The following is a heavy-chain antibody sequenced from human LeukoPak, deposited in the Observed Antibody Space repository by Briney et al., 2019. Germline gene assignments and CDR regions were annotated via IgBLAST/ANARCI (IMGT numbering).Heavy chain of an antibody. J-gene: IGHJ6*03. CDR1: GGTFSSYA. CDR2: IIPIFGTA. CDR3: ARDGNYKPYYYYYYYMDV. Sequence: LGASVKVSCKASGGTFSSYAISWVRQAPGQGLEWMGGIIPIFGTANYAQKFQGRVTITADKSTSTAYMELSSLRSEDTAVYYCARDGNYKPYYYYYYYMDVWGKGTTVTVSS. D-gene: IGHD1-7*01. V-gene: IGHV1-69*06.